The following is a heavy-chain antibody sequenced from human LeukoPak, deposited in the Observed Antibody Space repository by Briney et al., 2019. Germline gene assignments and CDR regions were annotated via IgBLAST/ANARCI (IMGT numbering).Heavy chain of an antibody. CDR3: AKASRSSTWHGGEAFDF. Sequence: ASVKVSCKASGYTFTHYGISWVRQAPGQGHEWMGWISAFDGNTNYAQKFQGRVSMTTDTSTGTAYIDLRSLTSDDAAIYYCAKASRSSTWHGGEAFDFWGQGTTVTVSS. CDR2: ISAFDGNT. J-gene: IGHJ3*01. CDR1: GYTFTHYG. V-gene: IGHV1-18*01. D-gene: IGHD3-16*01.